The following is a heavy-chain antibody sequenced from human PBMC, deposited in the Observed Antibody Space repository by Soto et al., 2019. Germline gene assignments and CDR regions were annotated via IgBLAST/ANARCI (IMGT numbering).Heavy chain of an antibody. D-gene: IGHD6-19*01. V-gene: IGHV4-39*01. CDR3: ARLEVAVAGTYDY. Sequence: SETLSLTCTVSGGSISSSSYYWGWIRQPPGKGLERIGSIYYSGSSYYNPSLKSRVTISVDTSKNQFSLKLSSVTAADTAVYYCARLEVAVAGTYDYWGQGTLVTVSS. CDR2: IYYSGSS. CDR1: GGSISSSSYY. J-gene: IGHJ4*02.